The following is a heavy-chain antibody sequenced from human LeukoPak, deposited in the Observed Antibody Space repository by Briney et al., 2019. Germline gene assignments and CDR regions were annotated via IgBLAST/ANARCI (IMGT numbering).Heavy chain of an antibody. Sequence: ASVKVSCKASGYTFTGYYMHWVRQAPGQGLEWMGWINPNSGGTNYAQKFQGRVTVTRDTSISTAYMELSSLISDDTAVYYCARALYSGSYYFDYWGQGTLVTVSS. CDR3: ARALYSGSYYFDY. V-gene: IGHV1-2*02. CDR2: INPNSGGT. D-gene: IGHD1-26*01. J-gene: IGHJ4*02. CDR1: GYTFTGYY.